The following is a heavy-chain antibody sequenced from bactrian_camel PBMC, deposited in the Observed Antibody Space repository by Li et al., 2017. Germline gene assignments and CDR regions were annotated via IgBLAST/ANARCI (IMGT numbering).Heavy chain of an antibody. J-gene: IGHJ4*01. CDR1: GFRYTSYC. CDR2: RVNDGST. D-gene: IGHD1*01. Sequence: HVQLVESGGDSVQPGGSLRLSCAASGFRYTSYCLGWFRQAPGKEREVVAVRVNDGSTTYADSVKGRFTISKDNAKKTLYLQMNSLKPEDTAMYYCTADIWEKNLLRPAAWAHWGQGTQVTVS. CDR3: TADIWEKNLLRPAAWAH. V-gene: IGHV3S53*01.